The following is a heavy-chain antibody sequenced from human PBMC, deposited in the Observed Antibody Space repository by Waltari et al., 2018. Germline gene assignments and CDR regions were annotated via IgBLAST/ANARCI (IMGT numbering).Heavy chain of an antibody. V-gene: IGHV3-30*03. D-gene: IGHD2-2*01. J-gene: IGHJ5*02. Sequence: QVQLVESGGGVVQPGTSLRLSCETSGFTFSSFSIHWVRQAPGKWREWLSGISDDGGRKRYADSVKGRFTISRDNSRNTLHLQMNSLRGDDTALYYCARGDCGSTTCTVVAWGQGTLVTVSS. CDR1: GFTFSSFS. CDR2: ISDDGGRK. CDR3: ARGDCGSTTCTVVA.